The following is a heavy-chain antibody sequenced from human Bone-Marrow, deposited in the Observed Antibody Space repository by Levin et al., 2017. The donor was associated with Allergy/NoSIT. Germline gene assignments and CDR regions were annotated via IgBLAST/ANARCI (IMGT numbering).Heavy chain of an antibody. Sequence: GESLKISCAASGFSFSRYWMTWVRQAPGKGLEWVANIKQDGIEKYYVDSVKGRFTISKDNARNLLYLHMSNLRAEDTGLYYCARSSGGSYGEYWGQGVLVTVSS. V-gene: IGHV3-7*01. CDR3: ARSSGGSYGEY. J-gene: IGHJ4*02. CDR2: IKQDGIEK. CDR1: GFSFSRYW. D-gene: IGHD3-16*01.